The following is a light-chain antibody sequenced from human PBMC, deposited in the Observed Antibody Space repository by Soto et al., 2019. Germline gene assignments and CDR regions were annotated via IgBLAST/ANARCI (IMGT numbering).Light chain of an antibody. CDR3: SSRTTSNPYV. CDR1: SSDIGAYNS. V-gene: IGLV2-14*01. CDR2: EVS. J-gene: IGLJ1*01. Sequence: QSALTQPASVSGSSGQSITSSCTGTSSDIGAYNSVSWYQQNPGKAPKLMIYEVSNRPSGVSNRFSASKSGNTASLTISGLQAEDEADYYCSSRTTSNPYVFGTGTKLTVL.